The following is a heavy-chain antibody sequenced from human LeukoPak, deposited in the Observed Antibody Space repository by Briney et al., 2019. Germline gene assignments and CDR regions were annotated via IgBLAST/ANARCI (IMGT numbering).Heavy chain of an antibody. CDR1: GFTFSSYA. Sequence: GRSLRLSCAASGFTFSSYAMHWVRQAPGNGLEWVAVISYDGSNKHYADSVKGRFTISRDNSKNTLYLQMNSLRAEDTAVYYCARDLHYYYDSSGYFDYWGQGTLVTVSS. CDR2: ISYDGSNK. CDR3: ARDLHYYYDSSGYFDY. D-gene: IGHD3-22*01. V-gene: IGHV3-30*04. J-gene: IGHJ4*02.